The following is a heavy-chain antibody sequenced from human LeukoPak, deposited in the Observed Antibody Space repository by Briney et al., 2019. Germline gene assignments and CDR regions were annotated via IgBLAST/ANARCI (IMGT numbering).Heavy chain of an antibody. Sequence: AASVKVSCKASGYTFTGYYMHWVRQAPGQGLGWMGWINPNSGGTTYAQKFQGRVTMTRDTSISTAYMELSRLRSDDTAVYYCARARVAATYYYYYMDVWGKGTTVTVSS. D-gene: IGHD2-15*01. CDR3: ARARVAATYYYYYMDV. V-gene: IGHV1-2*02. J-gene: IGHJ6*03. CDR1: GYTFTGYY. CDR2: INPNSGGT.